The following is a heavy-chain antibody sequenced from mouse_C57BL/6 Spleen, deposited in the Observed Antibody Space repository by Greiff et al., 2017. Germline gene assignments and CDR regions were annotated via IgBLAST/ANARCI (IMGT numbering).Heavy chain of an antibody. D-gene: IGHD2-2*01. V-gene: IGHV1-4*01. CDR2: INPSSGYT. J-gene: IGHJ2*02. Sequence: VQLQQSGAELARPGASVKMSCKASGYTFTSYTMHWVHQRPGQGLEWIGYINPSSGYTTYNQKFKDKATVTADKSTSTAYMQLSSLTSEDAAVNYCARGTVGYEHFDYWGQGTSLTVSA. CDR1: GYTFTSYT. CDR3: ARGTVGYEHFDY.